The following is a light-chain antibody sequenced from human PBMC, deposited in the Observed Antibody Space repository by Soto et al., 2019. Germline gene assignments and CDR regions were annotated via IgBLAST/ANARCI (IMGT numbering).Light chain of an antibody. CDR1: SSDVGNYNL. J-gene: IGLJ2*01. V-gene: IGLV2-23*02. CDR2: EVN. CDR3: SPSAVRGPHVV. Sequence: QSALTQPASVSGSPGQSITISCTGTSSDVGNYNLVSWYQQHPGKAPKLMIYEVNKRPSGVSNRFSGSKSGNTASLTISGLQAGGGGDYYCSPSAVRGPHVVFGGGTKPPVL.